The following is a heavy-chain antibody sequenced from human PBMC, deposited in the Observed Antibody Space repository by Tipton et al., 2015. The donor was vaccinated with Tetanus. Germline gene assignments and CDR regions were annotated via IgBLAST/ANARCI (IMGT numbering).Heavy chain of an antibody. CDR3: AKSEARLGTSSSLD. D-gene: IGHD6-6*01. V-gene: IGHV3-23*01. J-gene: IGHJ4*02. CDR1: GFTVTDSN. CDR2: FSEIGGTT. Sequence: SLRLSCAASGFTVTDSNMNWVRQAAGKGLEWISHFSEIGGTTYYADSVKGRFTISRDNSKNTLYLQMNSLRADDTAVYFCAKSEARLGTSSSLDWGQGTLVTVSS.